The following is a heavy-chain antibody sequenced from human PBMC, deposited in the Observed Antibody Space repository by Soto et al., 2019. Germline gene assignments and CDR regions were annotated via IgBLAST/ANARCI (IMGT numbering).Heavy chain of an antibody. D-gene: IGHD6-13*01. CDR2: ISGSGGST. V-gene: IGHV3-23*01. CDR1: GFTFSSYA. CDR3: ERRGSSSYFDY. J-gene: IGHJ4*02. Sequence: HPGGSLRLSCAASGFTFSSYAMRWVRQAPGKGLEWVSAISGSGGSTYYADSVKGRFTISRDNSKNTLFLQMNSLRAEDTAVYYCERRGSSSYFDYWGQGTLVTVSS.